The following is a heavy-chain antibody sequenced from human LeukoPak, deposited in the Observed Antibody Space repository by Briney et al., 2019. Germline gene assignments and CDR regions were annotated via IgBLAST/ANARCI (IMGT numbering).Heavy chain of an antibody. V-gene: IGHV4-4*07. CDR2: IYTSGST. CDR1: GGSFSGYY. Sequence: PSETLSLTCAVYGGSFSGYYRSWIRQPPGKGLEWIGRIYTSGSTNYNPSLKSRVTMSVDTSKNQFSLKLSSVTAADTAVYYCARDSYGGNSGFDYWGQGTLVTVSS. J-gene: IGHJ4*02. CDR3: ARDSYGGNSGFDY. D-gene: IGHD4-23*01.